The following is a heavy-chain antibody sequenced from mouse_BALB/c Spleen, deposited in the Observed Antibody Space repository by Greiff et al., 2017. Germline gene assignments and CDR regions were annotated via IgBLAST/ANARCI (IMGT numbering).Heavy chain of an antibody. CDR1: GFSLTDYG. J-gene: IGHJ2*01. D-gene: IGHD1-1*01. CDR3: ARDITTAHYFDY. Sequence: VQLQQSGPGLVAPSQSLSITCTVSGFSLTDYGVSWIRQPPGKGLEWLGVIWGGGSTYYNSALKSRLSISKDNSKSQVFLKMNSLQTDDTAMYYCARDITTAHYFDYWGQGTTLTVSS. V-gene: IGHV2-6-5*01. CDR2: IWGGGST.